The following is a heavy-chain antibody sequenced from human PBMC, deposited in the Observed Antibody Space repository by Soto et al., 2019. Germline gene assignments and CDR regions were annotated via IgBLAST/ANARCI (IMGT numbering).Heavy chain of an antibody. CDR1: GFTFSSKA. Sequence: QVQLVESGGGVVQPGRSLRLSCAASGFTFSSKAMHWVRQAPGKGLEWVAVISYDGSNKYYADSVKGRFNISRDNSKNTLYLQMNSLRVEDTSVYYCTREGHSGSYLNDAFDVWGQGTMVTVSS. V-gene: IGHV3-30-3*01. J-gene: IGHJ3*01. CDR3: TREGHSGSYLNDAFDV. CDR2: ISYDGSNK. D-gene: IGHD1-26*01.